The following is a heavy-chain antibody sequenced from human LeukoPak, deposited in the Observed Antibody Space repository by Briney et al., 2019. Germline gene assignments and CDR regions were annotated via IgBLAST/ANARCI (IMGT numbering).Heavy chain of an antibody. CDR1: GVSFGNYY. Sequence: SKTLSLTCTVSGVSFGNYYWSWIRQPPGKGLEWIGYIYDSGTTNYNPSLKSRVTISVDTATNQFSLKLRSVTAADTAVYYYARDFSAAFDIWGQGTMVTVSS. CDR2: IYDSGTT. D-gene: IGHD2/OR15-2a*01. J-gene: IGHJ3*02. V-gene: IGHV4-59*01. CDR3: ARDFSAAFDI.